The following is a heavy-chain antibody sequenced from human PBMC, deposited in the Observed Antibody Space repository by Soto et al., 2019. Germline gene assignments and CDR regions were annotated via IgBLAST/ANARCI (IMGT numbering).Heavy chain of an antibody. CDR1: GGSISSYY. CDR2: IYTSGST. D-gene: IGHD3-9*01. Sequence: SETLCLTCTVSGGSISSYYWSWIRQPAGKGLEWIGRIYTSGSTNYNPSLKSRVTMSVDTSKNQFSLKLSSVTAADTAVYYCARESHLYDILTGYYARGFIDYRGQGPLVTVSS. CDR3: ARESHLYDILTGYYARGFIDY. V-gene: IGHV4-4*07. J-gene: IGHJ4*02.